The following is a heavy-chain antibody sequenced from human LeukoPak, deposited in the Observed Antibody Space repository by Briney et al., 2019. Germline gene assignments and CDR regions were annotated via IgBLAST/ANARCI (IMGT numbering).Heavy chain of an antibody. V-gene: IGHV4-39*07. CDR2: IYYSGST. D-gene: IGHD3-16*01. Sequence: SETLSLTCTVSGGSISSSSYYWGWIRQPPGKGLEWTGSIYYSGSTYYNPSLKSRVTISVDTSKNQFSLKLSSVTAADTAVYYCARDLSSIRRGGDYWGQGTLVTVSS. CDR3: ARDLSSIRRGGDY. CDR1: GGSISSSSYY. J-gene: IGHJ4*02.